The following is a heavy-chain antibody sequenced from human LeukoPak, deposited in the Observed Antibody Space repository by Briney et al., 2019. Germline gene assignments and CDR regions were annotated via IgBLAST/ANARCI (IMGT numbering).Heavy chain of an antibody. J-gene: IGHJ3*02. V-gene: IGHV3-53*01. D-gene: IGHD1-14*01. CDR1: GFAVSDNY. Sequence: PGGSLRLSCAASGFAVSDNYMAWVRQAPGKGLEWVSSIYSGGYTYYTESVKGRFTISRDTSKNMVYLQMNSLRAEATAVYYCARDQYRGAFDIWGQGTMVTVSS. CDR2: IYSGGYT. CDR3: ARDQYRGAFDI.